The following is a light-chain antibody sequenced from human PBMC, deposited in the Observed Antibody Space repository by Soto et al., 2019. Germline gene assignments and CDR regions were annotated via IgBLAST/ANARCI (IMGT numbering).Light chain of an antibody. Sequence: QSALTQPASVSGSPGQSITISCTGTSRDVGGYNYVSWYQQHPVKSPKLMIYDVSNRPSGVSNRFSGSKSGNTASLTISGLQAEDEADYDCSSYSSSSTLVFGGGTKLTVL. V-gene: IGLV2-14*01. CDR1: SRDVGGYNY. J-gene: IGLJ2*01. CDR2: DVS. CDR3: SSYSSSSTLV.